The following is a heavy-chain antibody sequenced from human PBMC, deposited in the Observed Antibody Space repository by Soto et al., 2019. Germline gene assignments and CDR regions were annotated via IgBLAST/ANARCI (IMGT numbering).Heavy chain of an antibody. D-gene: IGHD6-19*01. Sequence: EVQLVESGGGLVQPGGSLRLSCAASGFTFSSSSMNWVRQAPGKGLEWVSYISYRNSSTHYADSVKGRFTISRDNAKDSLYLQMNSLKDEDTAVYYCARVHSSGWFKVDYWGQGTLVTVSP. CDR2: ISYRNSST. J-gene: IGHJ4*02. CDR3: ARVHSSGWFKVDY. CDR1: GFTFSSSS. V-gene: IGHV3-48*02.